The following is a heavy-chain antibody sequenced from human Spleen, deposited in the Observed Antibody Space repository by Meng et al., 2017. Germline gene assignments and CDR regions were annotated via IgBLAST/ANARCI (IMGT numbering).Heavy chain of an antibody. Sequence: QFQPVQSGPEVKKPGASVKLACKASDYTFTGYGVSWVRQAPGQGLEWMAWLGAHDGDTSHAPKFQGRVTVSADRPTATAYMELRSLRSDDTAVYYCARGTPGRSYSDYWGQGTLVTVSS. D-gene: IGHD3-10*01. V-gene: IGHV1-18*01. J-gene: IGHJ4*02. CDR1: DYTFTGYG. CDR3: ARGTPGRSYSDY. CDR2: LGAHDGDT.